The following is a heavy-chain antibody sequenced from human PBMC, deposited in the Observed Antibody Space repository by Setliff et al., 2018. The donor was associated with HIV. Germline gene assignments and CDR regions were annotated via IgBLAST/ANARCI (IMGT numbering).Heavy chain of an antibody. CDR2: IYSGGSST. V-gene: IGHV3-23*03. D-gene: IGHD6-13*01. CDR3: AKVGTYSSTWYFDH. J-gene: IGHJ2*01. Sequence: HPGGSLRLSCAASGFTFSTHAMSWVRQAPGKGLEWVSLIYSGGSSTYYADSVKGRFTVSRDNSKNTLYLQMNSLRAEDTAVYYCAKVGTYSSTWYFDHWGRGTLVTVSS. CDR1: GFTFSTHA.